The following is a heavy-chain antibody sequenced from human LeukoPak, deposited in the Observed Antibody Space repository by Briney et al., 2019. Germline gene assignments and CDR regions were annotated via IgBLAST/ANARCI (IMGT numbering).Heavy chain of an antibody. CDR2: IWYDGSNK. CDR3: ARDPEYSSSSGLDY. CDR1: GFTFSSYG. J-gene: IGHJ4*02. Sequence: PGGSLRLSCAASGFTFSSYGMRWVRQAPGKGLEWVAVIWYDGSNKYYADSVKGRFTISRDNSKNTLYLQMNSLRAEDTAVYYCARDPEYSSSSGLDYWGQGTLVTVSS. D-gene: IGHD6-6*01. V-gene: IGHV3-33*01.